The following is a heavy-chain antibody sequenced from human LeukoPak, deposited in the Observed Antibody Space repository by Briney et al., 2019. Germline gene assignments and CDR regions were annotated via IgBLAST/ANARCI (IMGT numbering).Heavy chain of an antibody. Sequence: GGSLRLSCAASGFTFRDYWMSWVRQAPGTGLEWVANINEAGSEKYYVDSVKGRFAISRDNAKNSLNLQLNSLRAEDTAVYYCARAGNIGMVDYWGQGTLVTVSS. CDR3: ARAGNIGMVDY. D-gene: IGHD2-21*01. J-gene: IGHJ4*02. V-gene: IGHV3-7*01. CDR2: INEAGSEK. CDR1: GFTFRDYW.